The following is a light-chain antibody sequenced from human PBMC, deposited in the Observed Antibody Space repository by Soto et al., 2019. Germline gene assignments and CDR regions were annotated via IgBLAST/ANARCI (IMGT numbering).Light chain of an antibody. CDR1: SSNFGAGYD. V-gene: IGLV1-40*01. J-gene: IGLJ3*02. Sequence: QSALTQPPSVSGAPGQRVTISCTGSSSNFGAGYDVHWYQQLPGPAPKLLIYANNIRPSGVPDRFSGSKSGTSASLAITGLQAEDEAEYYCQSYDTSLRGSVFGGGTKLTVL. CDR2: ANN. CDR3: QSYDTSLRGSV.